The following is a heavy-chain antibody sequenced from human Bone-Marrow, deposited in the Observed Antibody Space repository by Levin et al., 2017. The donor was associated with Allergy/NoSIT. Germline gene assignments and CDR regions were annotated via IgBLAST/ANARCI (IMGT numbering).Heavy chain of an antibody. Sequence: PSETLSLTCTVSGASISSTNYYWAWVRQPPGKGLEWIGSINYSGNTYYSPSLESRVTVSIDFSKNQFSLKMNSVTAADTAVYYCARDVIGTRQLDYWGQGALVTVSS. CDR2: INYSGNT. CDR3: ARDVIGTRQLDY. D-gene: IGHD1-14*01. V-gene: IGHV4-39*07. CDR1: GASISSTNYY. J-gene: IGHJ4*02.